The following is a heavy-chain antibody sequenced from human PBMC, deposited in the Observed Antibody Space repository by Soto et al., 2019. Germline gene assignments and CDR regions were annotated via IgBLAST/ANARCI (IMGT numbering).Heavy chain of an antibody. D-gene: IGHD6-13*01. CDR3: AHSRMSRIAAPWDPRGYFDY. CDR1: GFSLSTSGVG. CDR2: IYWNDDK. J-gene: IGHJ4*02. Sequence: SGPTLVNPTQTLTLTCTFSGFSLSTSGVGVGWIRQPPGKALEWLALIYWNDDKRYSPSLKSRLTITKDTSKNQVVLTMTNMDPVDTATYYCAHSRMSRIAAPWDPRGYFDYWGQGTLVTVS. V-gene: IGHV2-5*01.